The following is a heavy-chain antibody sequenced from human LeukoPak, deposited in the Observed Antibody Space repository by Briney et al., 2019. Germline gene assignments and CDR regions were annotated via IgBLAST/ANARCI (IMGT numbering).Heavy chain of an antibody. CDR1: GASIRSYY. Sequence: SETLSLTFTVSGASIRSYYWGWIRQPPGKGLEWIGYIYNSGTTKSNPSLKSRVTISKDTSKNPFSLKLSSVTAADTVVYYCVRGQTYASGKFDPWGQGTLVTVSS. CDR2: IYNSGTT. CDR3: VRGQTYASGKFDP. D-gene: IGHD3-10*01. J-gene: IGHJ5*02. V-gene: IGHV4-59*01.